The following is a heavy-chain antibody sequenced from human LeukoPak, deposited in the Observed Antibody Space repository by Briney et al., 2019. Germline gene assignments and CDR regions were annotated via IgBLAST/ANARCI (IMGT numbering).Heavy chain of an antibody. Sequence: PSETLSLTCAVSGGSISSGGYSWSWIRQPPGKGLEWIGYIYHGGSTYYNPSLKSRVTISVDRSKNQFSLKLSSVTAADTAVYYCAREFVYCSGGSCYSSYAFDIWGQGTMVTVSS. V-gene: IGHV4-30-2*01. CDR1: GGSISSGGYS. J-gene: IGHJ3*02. CDR3: AREFVYCSGGSCYSSYAFDI. CDR2: IYHGGST. D-gene: IGHD2-15*01.